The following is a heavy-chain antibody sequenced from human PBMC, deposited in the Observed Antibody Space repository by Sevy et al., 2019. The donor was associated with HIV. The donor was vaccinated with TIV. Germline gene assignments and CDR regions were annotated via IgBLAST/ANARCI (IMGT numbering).Heavy chain of an antibody. V-gene: IGHV1-69*13. CDR3: ARADIVVVPAAMNYYYYGMDV. Sequence: ASVKASCKASGGTFSSYAISWVRQAPGQGLEWMGGIIPIFGTANYAQKFQGRVTITADESTSTAYMELSSLRSEDTAVYYCARADIVVVPAAMNYYYYGMDVWGQGTTVTVSS. CDR1: GGTFSSYA. CDR2: IIPIFGTA. D-gene: IGHD2-2*01. J-gene: IGHJ6*02.